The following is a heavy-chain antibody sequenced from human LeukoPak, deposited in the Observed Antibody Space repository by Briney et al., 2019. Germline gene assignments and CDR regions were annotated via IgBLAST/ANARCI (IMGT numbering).Heavy chain of an antibody. CDR1: GFTFSSYS. D-gene: IGHD5-18*01. CDR2: LSSSSSYI. V-gene: IGHV3-21*01. Sequence: GGSLRLSCAASGFTFSSYSMKWVRQAPGKGLEWVSSLSSSSSYIYYADSVKGRFTISRDNAKNSLYLQMNSLRAEDTAVYYCARDQLWPLNYYGMDVWGQGTTVTVSS. J-gene: IGHJ6*02. CDR3: ARDQLWPLNYYGMDV.